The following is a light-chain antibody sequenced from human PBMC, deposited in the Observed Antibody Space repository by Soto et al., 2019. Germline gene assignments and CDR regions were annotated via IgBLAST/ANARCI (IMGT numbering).Light chain of an antibody. Sequence: ETVFTPSPAPPVVSSGARANLFCRASRSVSRDLAWYQQKPGQVPRLLIYGASTRASGIPARFSGSGSGTEFTLTISSLQSEDFAVYYCQQRSNWPLTFGQGTRLEI. CDR3: QQRSNWPLT. CDR2: GAS. J-gene: IGKJ5*01. V-gene: IGKV3-15*01. CDR1: RSVSRD.